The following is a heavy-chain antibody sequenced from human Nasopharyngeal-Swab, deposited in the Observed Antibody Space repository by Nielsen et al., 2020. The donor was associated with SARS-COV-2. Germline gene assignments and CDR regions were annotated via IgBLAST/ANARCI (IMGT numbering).Heavy chain of an antibody. D-gene: IGHD3-10*01. CDR3: ARMDKSWYFDY. CDR1: GGSISSGGYY. CDR2: IHSRGTT. V-gene: IGHV4-31*03. J-gene: IGHJ4*02. Sequence: SETLSLTCTVSGGSISSGGYYWSWIRQHPGKGLEWIGYIHSRGTTYFNPSLESRVSISADTSKNHFSLRLGSVTAADTAVYYCARMDKSWYFDYWGQGTLVTVSS.